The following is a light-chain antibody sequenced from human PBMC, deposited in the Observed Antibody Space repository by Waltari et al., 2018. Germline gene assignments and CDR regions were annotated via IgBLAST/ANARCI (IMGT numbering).Light chain of an antibody. Sequence: QSVLTQPPSVSAAPGQKVTISCSGSTSNIGTNYISWYQQFPGAAPKVLIYGNDKRATGIPDRLSGSKSGTSATLDITGLQTGDEADYYCGTWDNTLSAVFGGGTKVTVL. J-gene: IGLJ2*01. CDR3: GTWDNTLSAV. CDR1: TSNIGTNY. V-gene: IGLV1-51*02. CDR2: GND.